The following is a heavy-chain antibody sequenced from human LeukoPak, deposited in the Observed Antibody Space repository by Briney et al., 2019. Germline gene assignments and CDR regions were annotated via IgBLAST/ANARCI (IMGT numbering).Heavy chain of an antibody. CDR1: GYTFTSYD. CDR2: MNPNSGNT. V-gene: IGHV1-8*01. CDR3: ARGSPPRDFWSGYFPYYYYMDV. J-gene: IGHJ6*03. D-gene: IGHD3-3*01. Sequence: ASVKVSCKASGYTFTSYDINWVRQATGQGLKWMGWMNPNSGNTGYAQKFQGRVTMTRNTSISTAYMELSSLRSEDTAVYYCARGSPPRDFWSGYFPYYYYMDVWGKGTTVTVSS.